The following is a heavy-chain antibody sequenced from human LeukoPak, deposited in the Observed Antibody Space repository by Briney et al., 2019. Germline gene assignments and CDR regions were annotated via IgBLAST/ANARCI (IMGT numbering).Heavy chain of an antibody. CDR2: IIPIFGTA. J-gene: IGHJ4*02. Sequence: SVKVSCKASGGTFSSYAISWVRQAPGQGLEWMGGIIPIFGTANYAQRFQGRVTITADESTSTAYMELSSLRSEDTAVYYCARDPIPETIFGVVIIPYYFDYWGQGTLVTVSS. D-gene: IGHD3-3*01. CDR1: GGTFSSYA. CDR3: ARDPIPETIFGVVIIPYYFDY. V-gene: IGHV1-69*01.